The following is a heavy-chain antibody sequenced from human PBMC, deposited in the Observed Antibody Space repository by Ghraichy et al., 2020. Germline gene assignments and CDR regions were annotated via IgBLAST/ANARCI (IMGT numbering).Heavy chain of an antibody. CDR2: LAHNGNT. J-gene: IGHJ6*02. V-gene: IGHV3-23*01. Sequence: GGSLRLSCAASGFTFSNYAMTWVRRAPGKGLEWVSTLAHNGNTFYADSVKGRFTISRDNSKNTLYLQMNSLRAEDTAVYYCAKVINTALNYYYGMDVWGQGTTVTVSS. CDR1: GFTFSNYA. CDR3: AKVINTALNYYYGMDV. D-gene: IGHD5-18*01.